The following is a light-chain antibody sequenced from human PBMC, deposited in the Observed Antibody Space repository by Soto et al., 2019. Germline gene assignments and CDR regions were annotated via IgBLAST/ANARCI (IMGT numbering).Light chain of an antibody. J-gene: IGLJ2*01. CDR1: SSDVGGYSF. CDR2: EVT. CDR3: SSYAGGNNLL. V-gene: IGLV2-8*01. Sequence: QSALTQPPSASGSLGQSVTISCTGTSSDVGGYSFDSWYQQHPGKAPKLMIYEVTKRPSGVPDRFSGSKSGSTASLTVSGLQAEDEADYYCSSYAGGNNLLFGGGTKLTVL.